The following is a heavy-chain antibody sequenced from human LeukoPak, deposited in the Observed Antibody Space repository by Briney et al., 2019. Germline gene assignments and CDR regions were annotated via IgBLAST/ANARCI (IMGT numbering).Heavy chain of an antibody. D-gene: IGHD3-10*01. Sequence: PGGSLRLSCAASGFTFSDYAMSWVRQAPGKGLEWVSDISGSGGNTYYADSVKGRFIISRDNSKNTLYLQMNSLSAQETAIYCCVKCPNRKYYLDHWGQGSMVTASS. CDR3: VKCPNRKYYLDH. CDR2: ISGSGGNT. J-gene: IGHJ4*02. CDR1: GFTFSDYA. V-gene: IGHV3-23*01.